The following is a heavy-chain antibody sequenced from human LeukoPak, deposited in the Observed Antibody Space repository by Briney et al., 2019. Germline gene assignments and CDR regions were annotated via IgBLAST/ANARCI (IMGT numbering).Heavy chain of an antibody. CDR2: IYYSGST. D-gene: IGHD1-26*01. J-gene: IGHJ4*02. Sequence: SETLSLTCTVSGGSISSYYWSWIRQPPGKGLEWIGYIYYSGSTNYNPSLRSRVTISVDTSKNQFSLKLSSVTAADTAVYYCARGGGVGATISPFDYWGQGTLVTVSS. V-gene: IGHV4-59*08. CDR3: ARGGGVGATISPFDY. CDR1: GGSISSYY.